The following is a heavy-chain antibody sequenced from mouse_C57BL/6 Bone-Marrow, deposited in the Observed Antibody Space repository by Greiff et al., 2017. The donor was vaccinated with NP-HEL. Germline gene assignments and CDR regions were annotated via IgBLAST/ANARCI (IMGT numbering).Heavy chain of an antibody. CDR2: ILPGSGST. V-gene: IGHV1-9*01. CDR1: GYTFTGYW. J-gene: IGHJ2*01. CDR3: ARCGLYFDY. Sequence: QVQLQQSGAELMKPGASVKLSCKATGYTFTGYWIEWVKQRPGHGLEWIGEILPGSGSTNYNEKFKGKATFTTDTSSTAAYMQLSSLTTEDSASYYCARCGLYFDYWGQGTTLTVSS.